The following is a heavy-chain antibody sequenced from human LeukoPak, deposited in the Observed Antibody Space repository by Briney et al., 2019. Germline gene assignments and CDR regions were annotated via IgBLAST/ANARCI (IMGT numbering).Heavy chain of an antibody. J-gene: IGHJ5*02. CDR1: VCTFSNYA. V-gene: IGHV1-69*05. CDR3: ANGNYYDRSGNHHRIYNWFDP. Sequence: SVKVSCKASVCTFSNYAISWVRQAPGQGLEWMGGIIPILGTANYAPKFQDRVTISMDESTSTSFMELRSLRSEDTAVYYCANGNYYDRSGNHHRIYNWFDPWGQGTLVTVSS. CDR2: IIPILGTA. D-gene: IGHD3-22*01.